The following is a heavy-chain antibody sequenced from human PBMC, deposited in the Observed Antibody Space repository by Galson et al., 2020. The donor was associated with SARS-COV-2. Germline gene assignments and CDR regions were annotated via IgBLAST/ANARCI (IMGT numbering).Heavy chain of an antibody. CDR2: INPSGGST. J-gene: IGHJ5*02. CDR3: ARDGGWLQFADSSEGDAGFDP. V-gene: IGHV1-46*01. D-gene: IGHD5-12*01. CDR1: GYTFTSYY. Sequence: ASVKVSCKASGYTFTSYYMHWVRQAPGQGLEWMGIINPSGGSTSYAQKFQGRVTMTRDTSTSTVYMELSSLRSEDTAVYYCARDGGWLQFADSSEGDAGFDPWGQGTLVTVSS.